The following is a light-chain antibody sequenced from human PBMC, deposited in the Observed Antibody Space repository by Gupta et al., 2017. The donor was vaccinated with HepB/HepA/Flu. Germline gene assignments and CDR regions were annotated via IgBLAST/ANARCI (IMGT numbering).Light chain of an antibody. CDR2: GAS. J-gene: IGKJ5*01. CDR1: QSVSSN. CDR3: QQYRNWPPIT. V-gene: IGKV3-15*01. Sequence: EIVMTQSPATLCVSPGERATLSCTASQSVSSNLAWYQQKPGQAPRLLIYGASTRATGIPDRFSGSGYGTEFTLTISSRQSEDFAVYYCQQYRNWPPITFGQGTRLEIK.